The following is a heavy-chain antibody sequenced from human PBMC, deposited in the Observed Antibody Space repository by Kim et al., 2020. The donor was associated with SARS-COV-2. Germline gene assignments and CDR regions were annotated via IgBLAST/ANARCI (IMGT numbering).Heavy chain of an antibody. D-gene: IGHD2-2*02. CDR1: GFSLTASGMC. CDR2: IDWEGDK. CDR3: ARTFYTLGGGYFFDY. J-gene: IGHJ4*02. V-gene: IGHV2-70*01. Sequence: SGPTLANPTQTVTLTCTFSGFSLTASGMCVTWIRQPPGKALEWLALIDWEGDKFYSTSMRTRLTISKDTSKDQVVLTMTNMDPADTATYYCARTFYTLGGGYFFDYGGQGTLVTVSS.